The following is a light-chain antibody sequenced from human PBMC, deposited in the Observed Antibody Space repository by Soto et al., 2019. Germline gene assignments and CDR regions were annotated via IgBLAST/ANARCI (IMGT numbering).Light chain of an antibody. J-gene: IGKJ1*01. V-gene: IGKV3-20*01. CDR3: QQYGSSLRT. Sequence: EIVLTQSPGTLSLSPGERATLSCRASQSVSSSYLAWYQQKPGQAPRLLIYGASSRATGIPDRFSGSGSGTDFTLTMSRLEPEDFALYYCQQYGSSLRTFGQGTKVEIK. CDR1: QSVSSSY. CDR2: GAS.